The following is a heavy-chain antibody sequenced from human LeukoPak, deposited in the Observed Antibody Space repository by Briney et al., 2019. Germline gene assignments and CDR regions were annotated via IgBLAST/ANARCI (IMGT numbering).Heavy chain of an antibody. CDR1: GGSISSSSYY. CDR2: IYYSGST. V-gene: IGHV4-39*07. Sequence: PSETLSLTCTVSGGSISSSSYYWGWIRQPPGKGLEWIGSIYYSGSTYYNPSLKSRVTISVDTSKNQFSLKLSSVTAADTAVYYCARDAAIDYGDDVPGAFDIWGQGTMVTVSS. J-gene: IGHJ3*02. D-gene: IGHD4-17*01. CDR3: ARDAAIDYGDDVPGAFDI.